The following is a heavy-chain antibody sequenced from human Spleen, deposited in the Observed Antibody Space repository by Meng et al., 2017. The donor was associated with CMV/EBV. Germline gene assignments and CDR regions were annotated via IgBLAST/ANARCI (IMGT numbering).Heavy chain of an antibody. CDR1: GFTFSGSA. CDR2: IRSKANSYAT. J-gene: IGHJ3*02. V-gene: IGHV3-73*01. Sequence: GESLKISCAASGFTFSGSAMHWVRQASGKGLEWVGHIRSKANSYATAYSASVKGSFTISRYDAKNTAYLQMNSLKTEDTAVYYCTSIPEDIVVVPAAIDDAFDIWGQGTMVTVSS. D-gene: IGHD2-2*01. CDR3: TSIPEDIVVVPAAIDDAFDI.